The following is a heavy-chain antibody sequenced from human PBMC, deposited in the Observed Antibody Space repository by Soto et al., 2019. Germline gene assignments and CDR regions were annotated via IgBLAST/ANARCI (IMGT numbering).Heavy chain of an antibody. CDR1: GYTFTSYA. D-gene: IGHD3-22*01. Sequence: GASVKVSCKASGYTFTSYAMHWVRQAPGQRLEWMGWINAGNGNTKYSQKFQGRVTITRDTSASTAYMELSSLRSEDTAVYYCARVYYDSSGYYHDRYFDYWGQGALVTVSS. V-gene: IGHV1-3*01. J-gene: IGHJ4*02. CDR3: ARVYYDSSGYYHDRYFDY. CDR2: INAGNGNT.